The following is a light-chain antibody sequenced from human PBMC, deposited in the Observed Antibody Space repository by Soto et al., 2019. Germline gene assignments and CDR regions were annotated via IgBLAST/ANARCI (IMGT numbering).Light chain of an antibody. J-gene: IGLJ2*01. CDR3: QSYDSSLSGSV. Sequence: QAVVTQPPSVSGAPGQRVTISCTGSSSNIVAGYDVHWYQQLPGTAPKLLIYGNSNRPSGVPDRFSGSKSGTSASLAITGLQAEDEADCYCQSYDSSLSGSVFGGGTKLTVL. V-gene: IGLV1-40*01. CDR1: SSNIVAGYD. CDR2: GNS.